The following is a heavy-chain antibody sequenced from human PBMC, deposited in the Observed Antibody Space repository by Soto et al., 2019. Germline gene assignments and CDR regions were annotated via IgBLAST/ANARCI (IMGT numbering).Heavy chain of an antibody. V-gene: IGHV1-69*06. D-gene: IGHD6-13*01. Sequence: GASVNVSSNASGFTFSSYAISWARQAPGQGLECMGGIIPIFGTANYAQKFQGRVTITADKSTSTAYMELSSLRSEDTAVYYCARDRVAAARWFDPWGQGTLVTVSS. CDR2: IIPIFGTA. CDR1: GFTFSSYA. J-gene: IGHJ5*02. CDR3: ARDRVAAARWFDP.